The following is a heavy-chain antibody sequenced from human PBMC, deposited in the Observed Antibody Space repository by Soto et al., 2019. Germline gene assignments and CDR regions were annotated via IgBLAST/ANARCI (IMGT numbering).Heavy chain of an antibody. Sequence: EVQLLESGGGSVQPGGSLRLSCAASGFTFKSYAMSWVRQAPGKGPEWVSTISISGSSTYYADSVKGRFTISRDNSKNTLSLQMNSLRAEDTAVYYCVKMQFDYWGQGTVVTVSS. CDR1: GFTFKSYA. CDR2: ISISGSST. V-gene: IGHV3-23*01. J-gene: IGHJ4*02. CDR3: VKMQFDY.